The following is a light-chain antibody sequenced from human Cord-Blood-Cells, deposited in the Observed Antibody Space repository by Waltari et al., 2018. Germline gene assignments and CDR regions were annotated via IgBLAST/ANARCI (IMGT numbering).Light chain of an antibody. CDR2: DVS. J-gene: IGLJ3*02. V-gene: IGLV2-14*03. CDR1: SSDVGGYNY. CDR3: SSYTSSSTE. Sequence: QSALTQPASVSGSPGQSITISCTGTSSDVGGYNYVSWYQQHPGQAPKLMIYDVSNRPSGVSNRFSGAKSGNTASLTISGLQAEDEADYYCSSYTSSSTEFGGGTKLTVL.